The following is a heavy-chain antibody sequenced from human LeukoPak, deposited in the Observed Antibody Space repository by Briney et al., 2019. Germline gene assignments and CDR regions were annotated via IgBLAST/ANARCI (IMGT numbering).Heavy chain of an antibody. V-gene: IGHV3-73*01. Sequence: GGSLRLSCAASGFAFSGSAMHWVRQASGKGLEWVGRIGSKANSYATAYAASVKGRFTISRDDSKNTAYLQMNSLKTEDTAVYYCTRLEDTAMVYYYYYYMDVWGKGTTVTVSS. CDR2: IGSKANSYAT. D-gene: IGHD5-18*01. CDR1: GFAFSGSA. J-gene: IGHJ6*03. CDR3: TRLEDTAMVYYYYYYMDV.